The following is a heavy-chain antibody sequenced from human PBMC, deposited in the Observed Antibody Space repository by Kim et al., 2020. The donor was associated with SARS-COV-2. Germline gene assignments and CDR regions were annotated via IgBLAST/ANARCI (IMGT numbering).Heavy chain of an antibody. CDR3: ARGYSSSWYYFDY. D-gene: IGHD6-13*01. Sequence: YNPSLKSRVTISVDKSKNHFSLKLSSVTAADTAVYYCARGYSSSWYYFDYWGQGTLVTVSS. V-gene: IGHV4-4*02. J-gene: IGHJ4*02.